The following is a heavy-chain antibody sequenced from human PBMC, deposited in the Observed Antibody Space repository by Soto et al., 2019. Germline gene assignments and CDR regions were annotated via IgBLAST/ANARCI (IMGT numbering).Heavy chain of an antibody. J-gene: IGHJ4*02. Sequence: PGGSLRLSCAASGFTFSSYAMHWVRQAPGKGLEWVAVISYDGSNKYYADSVKGRFKISRDTSKNTWSLEMESLGVEDSALYHCTRGRSMIANDDFEYWGQGTQVTVSS. CDR1: GFTFSSYA. CDR2: ISYDGSNK. CDR3: TRGRSMIANDDFEY. V-gene: IGHV3-30-3*01. D-gene: IGHD2-21*01.